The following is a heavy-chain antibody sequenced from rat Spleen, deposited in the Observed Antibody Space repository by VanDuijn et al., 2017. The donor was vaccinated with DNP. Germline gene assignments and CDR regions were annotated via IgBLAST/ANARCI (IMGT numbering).Heavy chain of an antibody. CDR2: INTDGGST. CDR1: GFTFSDYY. D-gene: IGHD1-2*01. J-gene: IGHJ2*01. Sequence: EVQLVESGGGLVQPGRSLKLSCAASGFTFSDYYMAWIRQAPGKGLEWVASINTDGGSTYYPDSVKGRFTISRDNAENTVYLQISSLRSEDTATYYCASWAPIAPLSTSNYWGQGVMVTVSS. CDR3: ASWAPIAPLSTSNY. V-gene: IGHV5-58*01.